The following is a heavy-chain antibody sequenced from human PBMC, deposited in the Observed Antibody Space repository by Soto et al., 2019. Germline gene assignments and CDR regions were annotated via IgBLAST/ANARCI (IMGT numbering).Heavy chain of an antibody. V-gene: IGHV3-23*01. D-gene: IGHD3-22*01. CDR1: GFTFSSYA. J-gene: IGHJ4*02. CDR2: ISGSGGST. Sequence: HPGGSLRLSCAASGFTFSSYAMSWVRQAPGKGLEWVSAISGSGGSTYYADSVKGRFTISRDNSKNTLYLQMNSLRAEDTAVYYCAKYPSYDSSGYYFDYWGQGTLVTSPQ. CDR3: AKYPSYDSSGYYFDY.